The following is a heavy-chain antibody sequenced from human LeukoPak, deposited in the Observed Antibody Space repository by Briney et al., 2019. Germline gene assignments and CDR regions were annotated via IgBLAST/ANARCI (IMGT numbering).Heavy chain of an antibody. J-gene: IGHJ6*02. CDR1: GGTFSSYA. CDR2: IIPILGIA. CDR3: ARARYGDSFYGMDV. V-gene: IGHV1-69*04. Sequence: SVKVSCKASGGTFSSYAISWVRQAPGQGLEWMGRIIPILGIANYAQKFQGRVTITADKSTSTAYMELSSLRSEDTAAYYCARARYGDSFYGMDVWGQGTTVTVSS. D-gene: IGHD4-17*01.